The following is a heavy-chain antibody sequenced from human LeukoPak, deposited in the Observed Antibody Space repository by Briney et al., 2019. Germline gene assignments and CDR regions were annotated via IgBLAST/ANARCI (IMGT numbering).Heavy chain of an antibody. V-gene: IGHV4-59*01. CDR1: GASINSYY. D-gene: IGHD5-24*01. CDR3: ARGARRDGTRS. J-gene: IGHJ4*02. CDR2: IYYSGST. Sequence: SETLSLTCTVSGASINSYYWSWIRQPPGKGLEWIGYIYYSGSTNYNPSLKSRVTISVDTSKNQFSLKLSSVTAADTAVYYCARGARRDGTRSWGQGTLVTVSS.